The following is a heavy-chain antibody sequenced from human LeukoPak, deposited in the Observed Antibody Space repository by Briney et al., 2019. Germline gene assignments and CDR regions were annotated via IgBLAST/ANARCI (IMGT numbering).Heavy chain of an antibody. D-gene: IGHD4/OR15-4a*01. Sequence: GGSLRLSCAASGFTFSSYAMSWVRQAPGKGLEWVANIKQDGNEKYYADSVKGRFTISRDNGKNSLDLQMNSLRADGTAFYYCARDTLGEGEDANYAVYYFDYWGQGTVVTVSS. CDR3: ARDTLGEGEDANYAVYYFDY. CDR2: IKQDGNEK. J-gene: IGHJ4*02. V-gene: IGHV3-7*01. CDR1: GFTFSSYA.